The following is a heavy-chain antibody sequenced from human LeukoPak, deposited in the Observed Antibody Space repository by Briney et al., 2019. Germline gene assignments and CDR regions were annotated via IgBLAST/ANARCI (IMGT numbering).Heavy chain of an antibody. D-gene: IGHD5-18*01. CDR1: GGTFSSYA. CDR2: IIPILGIA. Sequence: SVRVSCKASGGTFSSYAISWVRQAPGQGLEWMGRIIPILGIANYAQKFQGRVTITADKSTSTAYMELSSLRSEDTAVYYCARDEEYSYGPGAFDIWGQGTMVTVSS. V-gene: IGHV1-69*04. J-gene: IGHJ3*02. CDR3: ARDEEYSYGPGAFDI.